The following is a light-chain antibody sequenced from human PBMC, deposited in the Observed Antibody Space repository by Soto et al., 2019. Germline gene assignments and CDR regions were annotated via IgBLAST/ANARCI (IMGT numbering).Light chain of an antibody. J-gene: IGLJ2*01. CDR3: ATWDDSLNGPL. CDR2: TNS. Sequence: QSALTQPPSASETPGQRVVISCSGSSSNIGRNPVNWYQQLPGRAPKLLIYTNSQRPSGVPDRFSGSKSGTSASLAISGLQSEDEADYYCATWDDSLNGPLFGGWTKVTVL. CDR1: SSNIGRNP. V-gene: IGLV1-44*01.